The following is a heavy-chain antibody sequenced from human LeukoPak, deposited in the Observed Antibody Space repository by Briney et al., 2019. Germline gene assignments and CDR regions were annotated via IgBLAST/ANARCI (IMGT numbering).Heavy chain of an antibody. V-gene: IGHV3-33*06. J-gene: IGHJ6*03. D-gene: IGHD1-20*01. CDR2: IWYDGSNK. CDR1: GFTFSSYG. Sequence: PGRSLRLSCAASGFTFSSYGMHWVRQAPGKGLEWVAIIWYDGSNKYYADSVKGRFTISRDNSKNTLYLQMNSLRAEDTAVYYCAKYAVVITGSYYYYYYMDVWGKGTTVTVSS. CDR3: AKYAVVITGSYYYYYYMDV.